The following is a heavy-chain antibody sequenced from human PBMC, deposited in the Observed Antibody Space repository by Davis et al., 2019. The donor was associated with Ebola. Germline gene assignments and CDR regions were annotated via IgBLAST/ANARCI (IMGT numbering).Heavy chain of an antibody. D-gene: IGHD1-26*01. CDR3: AKGALEWELDWFDP. CDR2: ISGSGGST. CDR1: GFTFSSYS. J-gene: IGHJ5*02. Sequence: GESLKISCAASGFTFSSYSMNWVRQAPGKGLEWVSAISGSGGSTYYADSVKGRFTISRDNSKNTLYLQMNSLRAEDTAVYCCAKGALEWELDWFDPWGQGTLVTVSS. V-gene: IGHV3-23*01.